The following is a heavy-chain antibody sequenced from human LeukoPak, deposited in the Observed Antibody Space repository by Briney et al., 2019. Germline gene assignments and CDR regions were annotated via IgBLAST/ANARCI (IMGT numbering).Heavy chain of an antibody. Sequence: SVKVSCKASGGTFSSYAISWVRQAPGEGLEWMGRIIPILGIANYAQKFQGRVTITADKSTSTAYMELSSLRSEDTAVYYCATGRTNQLLYYYYYGMDVWGQGTMVTVSS. J-gene: IGHJ6*02. D-gene: IGHD2-2*01. CDR3: ATGRTNQLLYYYYYGMDV. V-gene: IGHV1-69*04. CDR2: IIPILGIA. CDR1: GGTFSSYA.